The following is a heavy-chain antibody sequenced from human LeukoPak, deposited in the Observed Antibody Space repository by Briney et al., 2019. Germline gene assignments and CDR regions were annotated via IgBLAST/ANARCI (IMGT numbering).Heavy chain of an antibody. CDR3: ARQSYGYNFDY. D-gene: IGHD5-24*01. Sequence: ASVKVSCKASGYTFTGYYMLWVRQAPGQGLEWMGRINPNSGDTNYAQKLQGRVTMTTDTSTSTAYMELRSLRSDDTAVYYCARQSYGYNFDYWGQGTLVTVSS. J-gene: IGHJ4*02. V-gene: IGHV1-2*06. CDR1: GYTFTGYY. CDR2: INPNSGDT.